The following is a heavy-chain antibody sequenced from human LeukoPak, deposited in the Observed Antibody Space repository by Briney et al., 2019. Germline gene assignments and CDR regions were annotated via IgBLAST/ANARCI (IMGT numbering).Heavy chain of an antibody. CDR1: GFTFTSSA. CDR2: IVVGSGNT. J-gene: IGHJ3*02. Sequence: SVKVSCKASGFTFTSSAVQWVRQARGQRLEWIGWIVVGSGNTNCAQKFQERVTITRDMSTSTAYMELSSLRSEDTAVYYCAAVGYSSGWYLYALDIWGQGTMVTVSS. V-gene: IGHV1-58*01. CDR3: AAVGYSSGWYLYALDI. D-gene: IGHD6-19*01.